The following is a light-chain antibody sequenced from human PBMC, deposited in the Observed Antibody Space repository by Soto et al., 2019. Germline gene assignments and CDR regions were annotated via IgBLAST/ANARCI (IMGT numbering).Light chain of an antibody. CDR1: QGISNY. V-gene: IGKV1-27*01. J-gene: IGKJ3*01. CDR3: QNAGFT. Sequence: DIQMTQSPSFLSASVGDRVTITCRASQGISNYLAWYQQKPGKVPKLLIYAASTLQSGVPSRFSGSGSGTHFTLTIINLQPEDVATYYCQNAGFTFGPGTKVDIK. CDR2: AAS.